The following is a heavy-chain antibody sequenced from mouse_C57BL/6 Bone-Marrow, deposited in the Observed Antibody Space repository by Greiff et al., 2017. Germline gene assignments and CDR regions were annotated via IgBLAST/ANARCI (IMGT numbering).Heavy chain of an antibody. CDR1: GFTFTDYY. J-gene: IGHJ1*03. CDR3: ARYYDVLYWYFDV. Sequence: EVQLVESGGGLVQPGGSLSLSCAASGFTFTDYYMSWVRQPPGKALEWLGFIRNKANGYTTEYSASVKGRFTISRDNSQSILYLQMNALRAEDSATYYCARYYDVLYWYFDVWGTGTTVTVSS. D-gene: IGHD2-12*01. V-gene: IGHV7-3*01. CDR2: IRNKANGYTT.